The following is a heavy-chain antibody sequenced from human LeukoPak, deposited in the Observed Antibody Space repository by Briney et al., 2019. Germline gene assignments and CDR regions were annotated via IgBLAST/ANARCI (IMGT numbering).Heavy chain of an antibody. J-gene: IGHJ3*01. Sequence: GGSLRLSCAASGFTFSSYAMSWVRQAPGKGLEWVSYISSSSSYIYYADSVKGRFTISRDNAKNSLYLQMNSLRDEDTAVYYCASGQYCSGGSCYQDAFDFWGQGTMVTVSS. CDR1: GFTFSSYA. D-gene: IGHD2-15*01. V-gene: IGHV3-48*02. CDR2: ISSSSSYI. CDR3: ASGQYCSGGSCYQDAFDF.